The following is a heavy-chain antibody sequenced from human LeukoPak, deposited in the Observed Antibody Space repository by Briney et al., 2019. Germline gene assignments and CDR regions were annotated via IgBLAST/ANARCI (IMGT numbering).Heavy chain of an antibody. CDR2: HSGSGGTT. Sequence: GGSLRLSCVASGFTFNTFAMSWVRQAPGKGLEWVASHSGSGGTTYYADSVVGLFTISRDNSKNTLYLQMNSLRAEDTAVYYCANPPGIADYWGQGTLVTVSS. D-gene: IGHD6-13*01. J-gene: IGHJ4*02. CDR1: GFTFNTFA. V-gene: IGHV3-23*01. CDR3: ANPPGIADY.